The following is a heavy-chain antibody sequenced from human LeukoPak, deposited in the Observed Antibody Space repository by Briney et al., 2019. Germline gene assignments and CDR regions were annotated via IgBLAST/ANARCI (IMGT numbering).Heavy chain of an antibody. CDR3: ARLRGDTAMVSSY. CDR2: INHSGST. V-gene: IGHV4-34*01. Sequence: SETLSLTCAVYGGSFRGYYWSGIPQPPGKGREWIGEINHSGSTKYNPSLKSRVTISVDTSKNQFSLKLSSVTAADTAVYYCARLRGDTAMVSSYWGQGTLVTVSS. CDR1: GGSFRGYY. D-gene: IGHD5-18*01. J-gene: IGHJ4*02.